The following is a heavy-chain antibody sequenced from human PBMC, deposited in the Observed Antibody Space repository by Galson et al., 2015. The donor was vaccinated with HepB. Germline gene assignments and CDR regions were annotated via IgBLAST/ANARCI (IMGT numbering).Heavy chain of an antibody. CDR2: IIPIFGTA. D-gene: IGHD3-22*01. V-gene: IGHV1-69*13. Sequence: SVKVSCKASGGTFSSYAISWVRQAPGQGLEWMGGIIPIFGTANYAQKSQGRVTITADESTSTAYMELSSLRSEDTAVYYCATNYYDSSGYPLYFDYWGQGTLVTVSS. J-gene: IGHJ4*02. CDR3: ATNYYDSSGYPLYFDY. CDR1: GGTFSSYA.